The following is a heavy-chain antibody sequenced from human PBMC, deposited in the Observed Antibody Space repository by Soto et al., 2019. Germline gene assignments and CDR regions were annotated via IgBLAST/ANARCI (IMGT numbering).Heavy chain of an antibody. V-gene: IGHV1-69*01. CDR3: TRVLGYTFEPGITSYYAMDA. Sequence: QVQLVQSGAEVKKPGSSVTVSCKTSGGTFSKDAINWVRQAPGQGLEWMGLLIPVFGSPIYAQKFQGRIRITADESTSTAFMDLSSLRSEDTAVYYCTRVLGYTFEPGITSYYAMDAWGQGTTVSVSS. D-gene: IGHD5-18*01. CDR2: LIPVFGSP. CDR1: GGTFSKDA. J-gene: IGHJ6*02.